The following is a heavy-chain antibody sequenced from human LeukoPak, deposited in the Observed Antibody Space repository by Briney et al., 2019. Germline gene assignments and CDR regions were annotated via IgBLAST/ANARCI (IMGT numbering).Heavy chain of an antibody. V-gene: IGHV4-59*01. CDR3: AREDPQTTVPEGMDV. Sequence: SETLSLTCTVSGGSITYYHWSWIRQPPGKGLEWIGYIYYSGTTNYNPSLKSRVTISVDTSKNQFSLQLRSVTAADTAVYYCAREDPQTTVPEGMDVWGQGTTVTVSS. CDR1: GGSITYYH. D-gene: IGHD4-17*01. CDR2: IYYSGTT. J-gene: IGHJ6*02.